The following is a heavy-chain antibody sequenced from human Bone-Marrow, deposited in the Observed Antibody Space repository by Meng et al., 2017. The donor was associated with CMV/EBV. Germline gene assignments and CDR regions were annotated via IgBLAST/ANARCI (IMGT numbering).Heavy chain of an antibody. CDR3: GRAGDRVKWYFDL. D-gene: IGHD2-21*01. V-gene: IGHV4-59*01. J-gene: IGHJ2*01. CDR1: GGSISSYY. CDR2: IYYSGST. Sequence: SETLSLTCTVSGGSISSYYWSWIRQPPGKGLEWIGYIYYSGSTNYNPPLKSRVTISVDTSKNQFCLKLSSVTAADTAVYYCGRAGDRVKWYFDLRARGTLVTVSS.